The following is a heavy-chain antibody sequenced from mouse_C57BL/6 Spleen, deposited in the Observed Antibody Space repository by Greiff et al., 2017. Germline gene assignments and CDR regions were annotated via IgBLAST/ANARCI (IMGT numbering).Heavy chain of an antibody. D-gene: IGHD1-1*01. J-gene: IGHJ4*01. CDR2: ISSGSSTI. CDR1: GFTFSDYG. CDR3: ARSFITTVVATRAMDY. V-gene: IGHV5-17*01. Sequence: EVKLMESGGGLVKPGGSLKLSCAASGFTFSDYGMHWVRQAPEKGLEWVAYISSGSSTIYYADTVKGRFTISRDNAKNTLFLQMTSLRSEDTAMYYCARSFITTVVATRAMDYWGQGTSVTVSS.